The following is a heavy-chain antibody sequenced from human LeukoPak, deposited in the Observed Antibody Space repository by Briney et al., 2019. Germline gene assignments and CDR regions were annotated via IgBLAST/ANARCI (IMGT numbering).Heavy chain of an antibody. CDR3: AKDLRSGSNYGFFDY. J-gene: IGHJ4*02. D-gene: IGHD3-10*01. CDR1: GFTFTNYA. Sequence: GGSLRLSCAASGFTFTNYAMGWVRQAPGKGLEWVSGISAGGGGTYYADSVKGRFTISRDNSKSTLYLQMNSLRAEDTAIYSCAKDLRSGSNYGFFDYWGQGTLVTVSS. CDR2: ISAGGGGT. V-gene: IGHV3-23*01.